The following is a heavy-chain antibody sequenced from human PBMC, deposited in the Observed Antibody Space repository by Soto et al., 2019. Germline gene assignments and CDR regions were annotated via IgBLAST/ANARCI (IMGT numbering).Heavy chain of an antibody. CDR3: ARDKGGSGYFDD. J-gene: IGHJ4*01. D-gene: IGHD3-10*01. Sequence: PGGSLRLSCAAPGFTFSSYGMHWVRQAPGKGLGWVAVISYDGSNKYYADSVKGRFTISRDNSKNTLYLQMNSLRAEDTAVYYCARDKGGSGYFDDSGQGTLVTVSS. CDR1: GFTFSSYG. CDR2: ISYDGSNK. V-gene: IGHV3-30*03.